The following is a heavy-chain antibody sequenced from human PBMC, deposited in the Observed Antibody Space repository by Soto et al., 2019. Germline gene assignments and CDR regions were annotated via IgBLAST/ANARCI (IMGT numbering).Heavy chain of an antibody. Sequence: SQTLSLTCAISGDSVSGNSGTWNWIRQSPSRGLEWLGRTYYNSKWYNDYAVSVKSRVTINPDTSKNQFSLQMNSVTPEVSAVYYYESEGRGMSGLDVWGQGTTVTVSS. D-gene: IGHD6-13*01. J-gene: IGHJ6*02. CDR3: ESEGRGMSGLDV. CDR2: TYYNSKWYN. V-gene: IGHV6-1*01. CDR1: GDSVSGNSGT.